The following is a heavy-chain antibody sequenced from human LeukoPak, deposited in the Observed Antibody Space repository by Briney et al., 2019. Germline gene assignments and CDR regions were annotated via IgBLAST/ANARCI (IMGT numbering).Heavy chain of an antibody. CDR1: GFSFGSYW. D-gene: IGHD6-19*01. V-gene: IGHV3-7*01. Sequence: PGGSLRLSCEDPGFSFGSYWTSWVRQAPGQGPEWVANIKPDGGEKYYVDSVKGRFTISRDNAKNSLYLQMNSLRAEDTAVYYCARDGSGWSRNWGQGTRVTVSS. J-gene: IGHJ4*02. CDR3: ARDGSGWSRN. CDR2: IKPDGGEK.